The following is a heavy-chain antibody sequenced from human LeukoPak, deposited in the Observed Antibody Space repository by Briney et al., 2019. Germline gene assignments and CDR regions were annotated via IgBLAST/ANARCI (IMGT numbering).Heavy chain of an antibody. CDR2: INWNGGST. Sequence: PGGSLRLSCAASGFTFYDYGLTWVPQAPGRGLEGVSGINWNGGSTDYADSVKGRFTVSRDNAKNSLYLQMNSLRAEDTALYYCAKDYYYDSSGQAAFDYWGQGTLVTVSS. CDR1: GFTFYDYG. CDR3: AKDYYYDSSGQAAFDY. D-gene: IGHD3-22*01. J-gene: IGHJ4*02. V-gene: IGHV3-20*04.